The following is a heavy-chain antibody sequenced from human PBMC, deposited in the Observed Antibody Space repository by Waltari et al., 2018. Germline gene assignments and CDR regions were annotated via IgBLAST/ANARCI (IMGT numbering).Heavy chain of an antibody. CDR1: GGSISSYY. V-gene: IGHV4-59*01. J-gene: IGHJ6*02. Sequence: QVQLQESGPGLVKPSETLSLTCTVSGGSISSYYWSWIRQPPGQGLEWIGYIYYSGSTNYNPSLKSRVTISVDTSKNQFSLKLSSVTAADTAVYYCARDRTGSYYYDSSGYYLNYYGMDVWGQGTTVTVSS. CDR3: ARDRTGSYYYDSSGYYLNYYGMDV. CDR2: IYYSGST. D-gene: IGHD3-22*01.